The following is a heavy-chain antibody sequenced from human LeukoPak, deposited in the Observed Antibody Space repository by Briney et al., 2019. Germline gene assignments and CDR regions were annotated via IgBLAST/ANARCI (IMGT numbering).Heavy chain of an antibody. Sequence: GGSLRLSCAASGCTVSSNYMSWVRQAPGKGLEWVSVIYSGGSTYYADSVKGRFTISRDNSKNTLYLPMNSLRAEDTAVYYCARDAYGARSDYWGQGTLVTVSS. CDR3: ARDAYGARSDY. J-gene: IGHJ4*02. V-gene: IGHV3-53*01. D-gene: IGHD4/OR15-4a*01. CDR2: IYSGGST. CDR1: GCTVSSNY.